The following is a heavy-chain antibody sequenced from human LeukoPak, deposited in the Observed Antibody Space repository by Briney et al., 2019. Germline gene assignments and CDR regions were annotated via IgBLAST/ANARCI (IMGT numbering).Heavy chain of an antibody. CDR1: GFTFGDYA. CDR3: TRVLCTNVVCYKPN. CDR2: IRSKAYGGTT. D-gene: IGHD2-8*01. V-gene: IGHV3-49*04. Sequence: GGSLRLSCTASGFTFGDYAMSWVRQAPGKGLEWVGFIRSKAYGGTTEYAASVKGRFTISRDDSKSIAYLQMNSLKTEDTAVYYCTRVLCTNVVCYKPNWGQGTLVTVSS. J-gene: IGHJ4*02.